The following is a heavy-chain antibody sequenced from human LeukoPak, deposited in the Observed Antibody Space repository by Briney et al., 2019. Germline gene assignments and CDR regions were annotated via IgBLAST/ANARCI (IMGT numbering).Heavy chain of an antibody. CDR1: GGSFTESY. CDR3: ARDVALWFGELQNNDAFDI. CDR2: INQSGST. Sequence: KPSETLSLTCAVYGGSFTESYWNWIRQAPRKGLEWIGEINQSGSTSYNPSLKSRVTISVDTSKNQFSLKLSNVTAADTAVYYCARDVALWFGELQNNDAFDIWGQGTMVTVSS. D-gene: IGHD3-10*01. J-gene: IGHJ3*02. V-gene: IGHV4-34*01.